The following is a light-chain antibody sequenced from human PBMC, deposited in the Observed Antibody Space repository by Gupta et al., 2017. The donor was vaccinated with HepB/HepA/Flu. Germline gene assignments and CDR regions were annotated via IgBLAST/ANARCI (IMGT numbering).Light chain of an antibody. J-gene: IGKJ4*01. CDR1: QSISSY. CDR2: AAS. Sequence: IQIDQSPSTLSASVGNRVTITCRASQSISSYLNCYLRKPGKAPKLRFYAASSLQSGVPSRFIGSGSETDFTLTIRSLRPEDLATYYCQRRYIPLHLILGGGTKVDIK. V-gene: IGKV1-39*01. CDR3: QRRYIPLHLI.